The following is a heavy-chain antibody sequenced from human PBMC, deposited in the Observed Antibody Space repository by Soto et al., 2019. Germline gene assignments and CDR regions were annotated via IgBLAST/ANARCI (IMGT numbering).Heavy chain of an antibody. CDR1: GVTFTNYA. CDR3: AKRRGAGGHFDY. CDR2: VSSGGST. Sequence: PAGYLRLSCSGSGVTFTNYAMGWVRQAPGKGLEWVSVVSSGGSTYHADSVTGRFTVSRDNSKNTLSLQMNSLRAEDTAVYYCAKRRGAGGHFDYWGQGALVTVSA. V-gene: IGHV3-23*01. D-gene: IGHD2-15*01. J-gene: IGHJ4*02.